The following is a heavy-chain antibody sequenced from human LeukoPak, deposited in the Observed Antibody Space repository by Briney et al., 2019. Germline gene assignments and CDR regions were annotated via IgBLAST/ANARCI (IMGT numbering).Heavy chain of an antibody. J-gene: IGHJ5*02. CDR2: ISSSGSST. CDR1: GFTFSDHY. D-gene: IGHD6-19*01. V-gene: IGHV3-11*06. CDR3: ARDRSGWYRWFDP. Sequence: TGGSLRLSCAASGFTFSDHYISWIRQAPGKGLEWVSYISSSGSSTKYADSVKGRFTISRDNAKNSLYLQMNSLRAEDTAVYYCARDRSGWYRWFDPWGQGTLVTVSS.